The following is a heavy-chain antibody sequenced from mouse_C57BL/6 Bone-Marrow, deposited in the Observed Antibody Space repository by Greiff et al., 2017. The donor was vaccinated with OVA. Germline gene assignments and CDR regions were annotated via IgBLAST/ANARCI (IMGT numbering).Heavy chain of an antibody. Sequence: EVQLVESGPGLVKPSQSLSLTCSVTGYSITSGYYWNWIRQFPGNKLEWMGYISYDGSNNYNPSLKNRISITRDTSKNQFFLKLNSVTTEDTATYYCARDYYGSSYAWFAYWGQGTLVTVSA. CDR1: GYSITSGYY. D-gene: IGHD1-1*01. CDR3: ARDYYGSSYAWFAY. CDR2: ISYDGSN. V-gene: IGHV3-6*01. J-gene: IGHJ3*01.